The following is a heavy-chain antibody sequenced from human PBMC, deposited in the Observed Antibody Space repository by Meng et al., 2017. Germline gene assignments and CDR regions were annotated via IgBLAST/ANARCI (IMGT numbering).Heavy chain of an antibody. CDR2: IYWDGDK. CDR3: AHSRGVTEGIYYFDY. D-gene: IGHD5-18*01. Sequence: QSTLKESGPTLVKPTQPPTLTFTFSGFSLSTSGLGVGWIRQPPGKALEWLALIYWDGDKRYSPSLKSRLTITQDTSKNQVVLTMTNMDPVDTATYYCAHSRGVTEGIYYFDYWGQGTLVTVSS. V-gene: IGHV2-5*02. J-gene: IGHJ4*02. CDR1: GFSLSTSGLG.